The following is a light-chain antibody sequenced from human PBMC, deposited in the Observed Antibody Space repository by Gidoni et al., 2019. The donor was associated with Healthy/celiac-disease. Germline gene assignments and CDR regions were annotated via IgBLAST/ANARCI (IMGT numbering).Light chain of an antibody. CDR1: QSVLYSSNNKNY. CDR3: QQYYSTPLT. J-gene: IGKJ4*01. Sequence: VALGERATINCKSSQSVLYSSNNKNYLAWYQQKPGQPPKLLIYWASTRESGVPDRFSGSGSGTDFTLTISSLQAEDVAVYCCQQYYSTPLTFGGGTKVEIK. V-gene: IGKV4-1*01. CDR2: WAS.